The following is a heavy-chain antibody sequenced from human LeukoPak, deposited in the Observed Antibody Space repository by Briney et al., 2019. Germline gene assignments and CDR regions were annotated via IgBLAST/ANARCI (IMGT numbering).Heavy chain of an antibody. V-gene: IGHV3-23*01. CDR2: ISIEGGRT. D-gene: IGHD6-25*01. CDR3: ARKGIGSSRYQNMDV. J-gene: IGHJ6*03. CDR1: GFTFSSYA. Sequence: GRSLRLSCAASGFTFSSYAMSWVRQAPGEGPEWVSTISIEGGRTYYADSVKGRFTVSRDTSKNTLYLQMNSLRAEDTAVYYCARKGIGSSRYQNMDVWGKGTTVTVSS.